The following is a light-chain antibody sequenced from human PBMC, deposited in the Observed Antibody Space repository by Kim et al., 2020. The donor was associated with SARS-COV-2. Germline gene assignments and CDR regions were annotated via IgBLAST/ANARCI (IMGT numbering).Light chain of an antibody. CDR3: QQYNNWPLT. V-gene: IGKV3-15*01. Sequence: VSPGERAPLSCRASQSVSSNVAWYQQKPGQAPRLLIYGASTRATGIPASFSGSGSGTEFTLTISSLQSEDFAVYYCQQYNNWPLTFGGGTKVDIK. CDR2: GAS. J-gene: IGKJ4*01. CDR1: QSVSSN.